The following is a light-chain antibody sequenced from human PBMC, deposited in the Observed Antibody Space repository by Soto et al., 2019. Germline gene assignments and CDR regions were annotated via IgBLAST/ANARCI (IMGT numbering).Light chain of an antibody. V-gene: IGKV3-11*01. CDR3: QQRSNWLLT. J-gene: IGKJ4*01. Sequence: EIVLTQSPATLSLSPGERATLSCRDSQSVSSYLAWYQQKPCQAPRLLIYDASNRATGIPARFSGSGSGTDFTLTISSLEPEDFAVYYCQQRSNWLLTFGGGTKVEIK. CDR2: DAS. CDR1: QSVSSY.